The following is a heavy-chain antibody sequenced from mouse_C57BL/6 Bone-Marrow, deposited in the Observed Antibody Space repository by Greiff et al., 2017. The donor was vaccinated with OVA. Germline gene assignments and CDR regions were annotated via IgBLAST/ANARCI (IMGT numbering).Heavy chain of an antibody. V-gene: IGHV1-76*01. Sequence: QVQLKQSGAELVRPGASVKLSCKASGYTFTDYYINWVKQRPGQGLEWIARIYPGSGNTYYNEKFKGKATLTAEKSSSTAYMQLSSLTSEDAAVYFCARYRWGFDYWGQGTTLTVSS. J-gene: IGHJ2*01. D-gene: IGHD2-12*01. CDR2: IYPGSGNT. CDR1: GYTFTDYY. CDR3: ARYRWGFDY.